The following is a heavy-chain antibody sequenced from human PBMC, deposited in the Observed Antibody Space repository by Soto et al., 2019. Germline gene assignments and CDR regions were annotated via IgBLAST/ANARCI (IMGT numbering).Heavy chain of an antibody. D-gene: IGHD6-13*01. V-gene: IGHV4-31*03. J-gene: IGHJ4*02. CDR3: ARGQFWRSSFDY. CDR1: AGSISSGGYY. CDR2: IYYSGST. Sequence: SETLSLTCTVSAGSISSGGYYWSWIRQHPGKGLEWIGYIYYSGSTNYNPSLKSRVTISVDTSKNQFSLKLNSATAADTAVYYCARGQFWRSSFDYWGQGTLVTVSS.